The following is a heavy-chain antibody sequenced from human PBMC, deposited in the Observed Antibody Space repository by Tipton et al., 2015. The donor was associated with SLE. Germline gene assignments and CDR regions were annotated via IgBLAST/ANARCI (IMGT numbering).Heavy chain of an antibody. J-gene: IGHJ4*02. CDR2: INPATGDT. D-gene: IGHD1-26*01. V-gene: IGHV1-2*06. CDR1: GYTFTDHY. Sequence: QVQLVQSGAEVRTPGASVKVSCKVFGYTFTDHYMHWVRQGPGQGLQWMGRINPATGDTKYSQRFQGRVTMTRDTSIGTAYMELSPLRSDDTAVYYCARVAGRHSGFFDYWGQGTLVTVSS. CDR3: ARVAGRHSGFFDY.